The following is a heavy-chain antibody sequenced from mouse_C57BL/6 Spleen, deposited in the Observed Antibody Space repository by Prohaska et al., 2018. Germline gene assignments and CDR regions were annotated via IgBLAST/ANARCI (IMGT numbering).Heavy chain of an antibody. Sequence: EVQLLETGGGLVQPGGSRGLSCEGSGFTFSGFWMSWVRQTPGKTLEWIGEINSDGSAINYAPYIKDRFTIFRDNDKSTLYLQMSNVRSEDTATYFCMRYGNYWYFDVWGTGTTVTVSS. V-gene: IGHV11-2*01. CDR2: INSDGSAI. CDR1: GFTFSGFW. J-gene: IGHJ1*03. CDR3: MRYGNYWYFDV. D-gene: IGHD2-1*01.